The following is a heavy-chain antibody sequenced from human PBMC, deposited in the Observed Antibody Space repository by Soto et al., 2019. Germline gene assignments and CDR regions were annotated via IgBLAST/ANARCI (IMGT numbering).Heavy chain of an antibody. J-gene: IGHJ6*02. Sequence: QVQLVQSGAEVKEPGASVKVSCKASGYTFTRYYIHWVRQAAGQGLQWLGVMNLSGGSTTYAQKFQGRVNMTRATSTSTVYMELRSLRSEDTSVYFCAGEGPIGDSYGMVVWGQGTTVIVS. CDR1: GYTFTRYY. V-gene: IGHV1-46*01. CDR2: MNLSGGST. CDR3: AGEGPIGDSYGMVV.